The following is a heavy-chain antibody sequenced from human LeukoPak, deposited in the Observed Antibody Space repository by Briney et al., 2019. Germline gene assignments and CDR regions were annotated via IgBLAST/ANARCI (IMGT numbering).Heavy chain of an antibody. V-gene: IGHV3-7*05. D-gene: IGHD6-19*01. CDR1: GFTFSGYW. Sequence: PGGSLRLSCAASGFTFSGYWMSWVRQAPGKGLEWVANINQGGSEKYYVDSVKGRFTISGDNAKNSLYLQMNSLRAEDTAVYYCARESNGWYTHFDYWGQGTLVTVSS. J-gene: IGHJ4*02. CDR2: INQGGSEK. CDR3: ARESNGWYTHFDY.